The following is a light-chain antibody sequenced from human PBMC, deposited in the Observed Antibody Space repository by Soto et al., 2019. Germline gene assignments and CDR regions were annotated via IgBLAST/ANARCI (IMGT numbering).Light chain of an antibody. J-gene: IGKJ3*01. CDR3: QQSYSPPLI. Sequence: DIQMTQSPSSLSASVGDRVTITCRASQSISSYLNWYQQKPGKAPKLLIYAASSLQSGAPSRFRGRGSGTVFPPNISSLHPEDFANYYYQQSYSPPLIFGPGTKVDIK. CDR2: AAS. CDR1: QSISSY. V-gene: IGKV1-39*01.